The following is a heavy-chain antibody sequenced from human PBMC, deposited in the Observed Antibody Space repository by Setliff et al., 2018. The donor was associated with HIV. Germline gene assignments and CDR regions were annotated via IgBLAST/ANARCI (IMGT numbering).Heavy chain of an antibody. CDR3: VVAAAGTSSYY. Sequence: RASVKVSCKVSGYTLTEFSIHWVRQAPGKGLEWMGGFDPEDGERIYAQKFQGRVTMTEDTSTDTAYMELSSLKSEDTAVYYCVVAAAGTSSYYWGQGTLVTVSS. J-gene: IGHJ4*02. V-gene: IGHV1-24*01. CDR1: GYTLTEFS. CDR2: FDPEDGER. D-gene: IGHD6-13*01.